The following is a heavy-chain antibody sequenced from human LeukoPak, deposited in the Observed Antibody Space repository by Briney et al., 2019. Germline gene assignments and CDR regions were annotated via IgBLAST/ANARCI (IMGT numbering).Heavy chain of an antibody. CDR3: ARGFEDYDFWSGSHWFDP. V-gene: IGHV4-4*07. CDR1: GGSISSYY. Sequence: TSETLSLTCTVSGGSISSYYWSWIRQPAGKGLEWIGRIYTSGSTNYNPSLKSRVTMSVDTSKNQFSLKLSSVTAADTAVYYCARGFEDYDFWSGSHWFDPWGQGTLVTVSS. CDR2: IYTSGST. D-gene: IGHD3-3*01. J-gene: IGHJ5*02.